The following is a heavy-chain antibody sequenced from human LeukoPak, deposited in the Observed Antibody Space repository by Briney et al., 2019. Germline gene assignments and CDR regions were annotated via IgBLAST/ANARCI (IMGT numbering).Heavy chain of an antibody. D-gene: IGHD2-21*01. CDR3: ARGSVIAIPGY. Sequence: GGSLRLSCAASGFTFSSYSMNWVRQAPGKGLEWVSYISSSSSTIYYADSVKGRFTISRDNAKNSLYLQMDSLRAEDTAVYYCARGSVIAIPGYWGQGTLVTVSS. CDR2: ISSSSSTI. CDR1: GFTFSSYS. V-gene: IGHV3-48*01. J-gene: IGHJ4*02.